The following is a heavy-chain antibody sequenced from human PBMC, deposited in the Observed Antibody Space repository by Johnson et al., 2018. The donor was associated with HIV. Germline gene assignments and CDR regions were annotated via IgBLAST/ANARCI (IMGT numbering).Heavy chain of an antibody. CDR3: AREGVSGSYYDAFDL. Sequence: VQLVESGGGLVQPGGSLRLSCAASGFTVSSNYMSCVRQAPGKGLEWVSYISSSGSTIYYADSVKGRFTISRDNSKNTLFLQMDSLRADDTAVYYCAREGVSGSYYDAFDLWGQGTMVTVSS. CDR2: ISSSGSTI. J-gene: IGHJ3*01. D-gene: IGHD1-26*01. CDR1: GFTVSSNY. V-gene: IGHV3-48*01.